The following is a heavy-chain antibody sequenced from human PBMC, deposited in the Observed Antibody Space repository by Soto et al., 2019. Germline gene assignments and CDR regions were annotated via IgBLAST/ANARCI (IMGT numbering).Heavy chain of an antibody. J-gene: IGHJ4*02. D-gene: IGHD1-1*01. CDR2: ISGSAGSK. Sequence: GGSLRLSCAGSGFTFSSYDMSWVRQAPGKGLEWVSRISGSAGSKYHADSVKGRFIISRENSKNTLYLQMNSLRAEDTAVYYCAKAGNNWYFDYWGQGTLVTVSS. CDR3: AKAGNNWYFDY. CDR1: GFTFSSYD. V-gene: IGHV3-23*01.